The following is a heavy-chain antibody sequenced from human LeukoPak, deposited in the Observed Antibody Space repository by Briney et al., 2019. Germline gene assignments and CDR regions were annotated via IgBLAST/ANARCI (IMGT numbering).Heavy chain of an antibody. CDR1: GFTFSDYY. D-gene: IGHD4-17*01. CDR2: ISSSGSTI. V-gene: IGHV3-11*01. J-gene: IGHJ1*01. CDR3: ARDPTADLAEYFQH. Sequence: GGSLRLSCAASGFTFSDYYMSWIRQAPGKGLEWVSYISSSGSTIYYADSVKGRFTISRNNAKNSLYLQMNSLRAEDTAVYYCARDPTADLAEYFQHWGQGTLVTVSS.